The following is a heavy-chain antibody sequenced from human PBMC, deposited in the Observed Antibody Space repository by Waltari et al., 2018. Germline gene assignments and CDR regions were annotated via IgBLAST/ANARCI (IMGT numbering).Heavy chain of an antibody. CDR1: GFAFSSYW. V-gene: IGHV3-74*01. Sequence: EVQLVESGGGLVQPGGSLRLSCAASGFAFSSYWMHWVRQAPGKGLVWVSRINGDGFSTSYADSVKGRFTIPRDNLKNTLYLQMNSLGAEDTAVYYCTRFHLSVEPSWGQGTLVTVSS. J-gene: IGHJ5*02. CDR2: INGDGFST. D-gene: IGHD1-1*01. CDR3: TRFHLSVEPS.